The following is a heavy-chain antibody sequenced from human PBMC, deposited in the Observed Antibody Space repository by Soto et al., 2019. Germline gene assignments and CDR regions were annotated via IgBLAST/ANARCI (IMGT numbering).Heavy chain of an antibody. CDR2: ISGSGGST. J-gene: IGHJ5*02. CDR3: AKDEGGYSSSSNWFDP. Sequence: GGSLRLSCAASGFTFSSYAMSWVRQAPGKGLEWVSAISGSGGSTYYADSVKGRFTISRDNSKNTLYLQMNSLRAEDMAVYYCAKDEGGYSSSSNWFDPWGQGTLVTVSS. D-gene: IGHD6-6*01. V-gene: IGHV3-23*01. CDR1: GFTFSSYA.